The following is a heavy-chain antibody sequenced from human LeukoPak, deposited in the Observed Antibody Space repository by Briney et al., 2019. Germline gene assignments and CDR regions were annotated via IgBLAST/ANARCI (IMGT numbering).Heavy chain of an antibody. CDR2: IYYSGST. CDR3: ARDLETYYDFWSGYYTSNWFDP. Sequence: PSETLSLTCTVSGGSVSSGSYYWSWIRQPPGKGLEWIGYIYYSGSTNYNPSLKSRVTISVDTSKNQFSLKLSSVTAADTAVYYCARDLETYYDFWSGYYTSNWFDPWGQGTLVTVSS. CDR1: GGSVSSGSYY. J-gene: IGHJ5*02. D-gene: IGHD3-3*01. V-gene: IGHV4-61*01.